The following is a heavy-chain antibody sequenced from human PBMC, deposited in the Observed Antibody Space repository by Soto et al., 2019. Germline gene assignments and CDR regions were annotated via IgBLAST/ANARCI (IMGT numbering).Heavy chain of an antibody. Sequence: LETQSLTCTVSGCSISSYYWSWIRQPPGKGLEWIGYIYYSGSTNYNPSLKSRVTISVDTSKNQFSLKLSSVTAADTAVYYCARVPAAADPYYYYYDMDVWGKGTTVTVSS. CDR1: GCSISSYY. D-gene: IGHD6-13*01. V-gene: IGHV4-59*01. CDR3: ARVPAAADPYYYYYDMDV. CDR2: IYYSGST. J-gene: IGHJ6*03.